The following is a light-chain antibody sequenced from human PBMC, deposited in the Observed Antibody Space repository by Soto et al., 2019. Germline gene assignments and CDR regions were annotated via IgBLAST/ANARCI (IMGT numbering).Light chain of an antibody. Sequence: DVVLTQSPDSLAVSLGERATINCKSSQSVLYSSNNENYLAWYKQKPGQPPKLLIYWASTRQSGVPDRFSGSGSGTDFTLTISSLQAEDVAVYYCQQYYSTPYTFGQGTKLAIK. V-gene: IGKV4-1*01. J-gene: IGKJ2*01. CDR1: QSVLYSSNNENY. CDR3: QQYYSTPYT. CDR2: WAS.